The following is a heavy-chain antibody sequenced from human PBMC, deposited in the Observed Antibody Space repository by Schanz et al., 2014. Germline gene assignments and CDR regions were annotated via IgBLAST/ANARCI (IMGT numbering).Heavy chain of an antibody. Sequence: QVQLVQSGAEVKKPGSSMKVSCKASGGTFSTYPINWLRQAPGQGLEWMGRIIPIHGIVNYAQRFQDRVRITADKSTSTAYMELSSLKSEDTAVYYGAKGPLGTSPWGQGTLVTVSS. J-gene: IGHJ5*02. D-gene: IGHD5-12*01. CDR3: AKGPLGTSP. CDR1: GGTFSTYP. CDR2: IIPIHGIV. V-gene: IGHV1-69*02.